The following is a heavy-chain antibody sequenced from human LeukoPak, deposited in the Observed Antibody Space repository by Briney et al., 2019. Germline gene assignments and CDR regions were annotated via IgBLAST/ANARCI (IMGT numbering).Heavy chain of an antibody. CDR2: IRYDGSNK. CDR1: GFTFSSYG. Sequence: GGSLRLSCAASGFTFSSYGMHWVRQAPGKGLEWVAFIRYDGSNKYYADSVKGRFTISRDNSKNTLYLQMNSLRAADSAVYYCAKDSSSWYLGWYFDLWGRGTLVTVSS. J-gene: IGHJ2*01. V-gene: IGHV3-30*02. CDR3: AKDSSSWYLGWYFDL. D-gene: IGHD6-13*01.